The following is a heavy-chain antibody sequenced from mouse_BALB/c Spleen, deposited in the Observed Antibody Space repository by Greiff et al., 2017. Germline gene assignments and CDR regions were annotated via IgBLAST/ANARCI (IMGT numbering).Heavy chain of an antibody. Sequence: KQPGSELVRPGASVKLSCKASGYTFTSYWMHWVKQRPGQGLEWIGNIYPGSGSTNYDEKFKSKATLTVDTSSSTAYMQLSSLTSEDSAVYYYSRESGKVRRGYFDYWGQGTTLTVAS. J-gene: IGHJ2*01. CDR1: GYTFTSYW. CDR3: SRESGKVRRGYFDY. D-gene: IGHD2-14*01. V-gene: IGHV1S22*01. CDR2: IYPGSGST.